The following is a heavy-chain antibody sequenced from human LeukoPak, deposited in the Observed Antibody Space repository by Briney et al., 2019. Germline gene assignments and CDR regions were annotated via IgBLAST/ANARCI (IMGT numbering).Heavy chain of an antibody. CDR3: VKSGGYGLIDY. CDR2: IYYTGNT. V-gene: IGHV4-39*01. CDR1: GASISGSGYY. J-gene: IGHJ4*02. D-gene: IGHD1-26*01. Sequence: SETLSLTCAVSGASISGSGYYLGWIRQSPGKGLEWIGNIYYTGNTYYNASLQSRVTILIDTSENQFSLRLNSVTAADTAMYYCVKSGGYGLIDYWGPGTLVTVSS.